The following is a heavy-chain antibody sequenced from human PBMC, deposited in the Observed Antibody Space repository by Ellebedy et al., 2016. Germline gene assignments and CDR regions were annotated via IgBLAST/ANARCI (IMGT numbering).Heavy chain of an antibody. D-gene: IGHD1-26*01. CDR1: GFTVSSNY. CDR2: ISGSGGST. V-gene: IGHV3-23*01. CDR3: AKDRGGVGATRGYYFDY. Sequence: GGSLRLSXAASGFTVSSNYMSWVRQAPGKGLEWVSAISGSGGSTYYADSVKGRFTISRDNSKNTLYLQMNSLRAEDTAVYYCAKDRGGVGATRGYYFDYWGQGTLVTVSS. J-gene: IGHJ4*02.